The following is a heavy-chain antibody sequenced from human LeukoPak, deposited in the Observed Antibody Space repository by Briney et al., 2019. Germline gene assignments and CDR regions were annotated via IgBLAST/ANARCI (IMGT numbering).Heavy chain of an antibody. CDR2: IKQVGREK. D-gene: IGHD3-16*01. V-gene: IGHV3-7*01. CDR1: DLTFSSYW. J-gene: IGHJ3*02. CDR3: AREGGFYGHLALDVFDI. Sequence: GGSLDLPCQASDLTFSSYWMTWVGKAQGKGRRWLANIKQVGREKYYVDSGKGRFTTSRDNAKNSLYLQMNSLRAEDTAVYYCAREGGFYGHLALDVFDIWGKGTMVTVSS.